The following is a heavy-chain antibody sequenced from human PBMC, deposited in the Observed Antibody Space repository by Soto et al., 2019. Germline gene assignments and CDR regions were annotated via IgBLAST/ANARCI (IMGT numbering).Heavy chain of an antibody. CDR2: SFYSGIT. J-gene: IGHJ6*02. Sequence: QVQLQESGPRLVKPLQTLSLTCTVSGDSINSGDYYWSWIRQPPGRGLEWVGYSFYSGITDYNPSLNCRMTISMDTSKNQFSLRWNSAHAADSAVYFWARGAGVGGAVMYVWGQGPTVSVSS. CDR1: GDSINSGDYY. V-gene: IGHV4-30-4*01. CDR3: ARGAGVGGAVMYV. D-gene: IGHD3-16*01.